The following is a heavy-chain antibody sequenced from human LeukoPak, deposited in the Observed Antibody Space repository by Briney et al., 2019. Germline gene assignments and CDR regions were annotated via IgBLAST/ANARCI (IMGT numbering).Heavy chain of an antibody. CDR1: GVSSDDYA. J-gene: IGHJ6*02. CDR3: AKVRSRVRDNYGMDV. D-gene: IGHD3-10*01. Sequence: PGGSLRLSCAASGVSSDDYAMHWVRQAPGKGLERVSGISWNSGIIGYADTVKGRFTISRDNAKHALNLQMNSLRAEATALYYCAKVRSRVRDNYGMDVWGQGTTVTLPS. CDR2: ISWNSGII. V-gene: IGHV3-9*02.